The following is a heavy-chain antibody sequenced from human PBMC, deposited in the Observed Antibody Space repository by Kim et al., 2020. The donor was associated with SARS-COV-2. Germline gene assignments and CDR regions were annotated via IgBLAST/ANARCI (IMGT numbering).Heavy chain of an antibody. Sequence: SVKGRSTISRDDSKSIAYLQMNSLKSEDTAVYYCTRGKARQLVRGNWFDPWGQGTLVTVSS. CDR3: TRGKARQLVRGNWFDP. J-gene: IGHJ5*02. D-gene: IGHD6-13*01. V-gene: IGHV3-49*02.